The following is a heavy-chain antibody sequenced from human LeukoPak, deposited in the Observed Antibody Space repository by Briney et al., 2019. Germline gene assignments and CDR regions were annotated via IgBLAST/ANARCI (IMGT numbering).Heavy chain of an antibody. CDR2: IYYSGST. Sequence: SGTLSHTCTVSGGSISSYYWSWIRQPPGKGLEWIGYIYYSGSTNYNPSLKSRVTISVDTSKNQFSLKLSSVTAADTAVYYCARHNRSALDYWGQGTLVTVSS. J-gene: IGHJ4*02. V-gene: IGHV4-59*08. CDR3: ARHNRSALDY. CDR1: GGSISSYY.